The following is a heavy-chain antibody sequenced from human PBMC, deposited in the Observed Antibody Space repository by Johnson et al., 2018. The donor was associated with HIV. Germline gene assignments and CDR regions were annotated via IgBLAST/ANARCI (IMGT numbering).Heavy chain of an antibody. V-gene: IGHV3-30*03. CDR3: ARDYRYGGNSAFDS. CDR2: ISYDGSNK. CDR1: GFTFSNAW. J-gene: IGHJ3*02. D-gene: IGHD4-23*01. Sequence: QVQLVESGGGVGQPGRSLKVPCAASGFTFSNAWMSWVRQAPGKGLEWVAVISYDGSNKYYADSVKGRFTISRDNSKNTLYLQMKSLSAEDTAVYYCARDYRYGGNSAFDSWGQGTMVTVSS.